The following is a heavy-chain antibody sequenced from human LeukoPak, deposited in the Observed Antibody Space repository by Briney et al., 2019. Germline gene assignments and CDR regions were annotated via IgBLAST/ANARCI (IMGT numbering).Heavy chain of an antibody. CDR1: VGTFSSYA. Sequence: SVKVSCKASVGTFSSYAISWVRQAPGQGREWMGGIIPIFGTANYAQKFQGRVTITTDEATSTAYMELSSLRSEDTAVYYCARPHRTYYYDSSGYYFPLDYWGQGTLVTVSS. D-gene: IGHD3-22*01. V-gene: IGHV1-69*05. CDR3: ARPHRTYYYDSSGYYFPLDY. CDR2: IIPIFGTA. J-gene: IGHJ4*02.